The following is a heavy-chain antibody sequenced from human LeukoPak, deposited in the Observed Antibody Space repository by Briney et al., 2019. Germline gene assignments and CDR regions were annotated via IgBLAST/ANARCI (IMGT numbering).Heavy chain of an antibody. CDR1: RDSVSSNSAA. CDR2: TYYRSKWYN. J-gene: IGHJ4*02. Sequence: SQTLSLTCAISRDSVSSNSAAWNWIRQSPSRGLEWLGRTYYRSKWYNDYAVSVKSRIIINPDTSKNHFSLQLKSVTPEDTAVYYCARVFRSGFDSWGQGTLVTVSS. V-gene: IGHV6-1*01. D-gene: IGHD1-14*01. CDR3: ARVFRSGFDS.